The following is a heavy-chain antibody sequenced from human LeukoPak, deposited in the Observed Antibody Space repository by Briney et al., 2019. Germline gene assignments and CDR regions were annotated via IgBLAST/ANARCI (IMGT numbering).Heavy chain of an antibody. D-gene: IGHD3-3*01. CDR2: ISYDGSNK. CDR3: ARKKIDYDFWSGYYSPISYYYYGMDV. V-gene: IGHV3-30-3*01. Sequence: GGSLRLSCAASGFTFSSYAMHWVHQAPGKGLERVAVISYDGSNKYYADSVKGRFTISRDNSKNTLYLQMNSLRAEDTAVYYCARKKIDYDFWSGYYSPISYYYYGMDVWGQGTTVTVSS. J-gene: IGHJ6*02. CDR1: GFTFSSYA.